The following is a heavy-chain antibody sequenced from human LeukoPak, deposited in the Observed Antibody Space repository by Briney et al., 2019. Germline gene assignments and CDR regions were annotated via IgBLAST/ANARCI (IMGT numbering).Heavy chain of an antibody. D-gene: IGHD5-12*01. Sequence: GGSLRLSCAASGFTFSSYAMSWVRQAPGKGLEWVSAISGSGGRTYYADSVKGRFTISRDNSKNTLYLRMNSLRAEDTAVYYCAKDQGYSGYDPLDYWGQGTLVTVSS. CDR1: GFTFSSYA. CDR2: ISGSGGRT. CDR3: AKDQGYSGYDPLDY. V-gene: IGHV3-23*01. J-gene: IGHJ4*02.